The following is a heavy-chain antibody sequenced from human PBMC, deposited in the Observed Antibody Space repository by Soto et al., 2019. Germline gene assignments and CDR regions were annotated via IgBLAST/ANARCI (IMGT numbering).Heavy chain of an antibody. CDR1: GYTFTSYA. J-gene: IGHJ4*02. Sequence: ASVKVSCKASGYTFTSYAMHWVRQAPGQRLEWMGWINAGNGNTKYSQKFQGRVTMTTDTSTSTAYMELRSLRSDDTAVYYCARVGFFTYSSGWYEPIDYWGQGTLVTVSS. D-gene: IGHD6-19*01. V-gene: IGHV1-3*01. CDR2: INAGNGNT. CDR3: ARVGFFTYSSGWYEPIDY.